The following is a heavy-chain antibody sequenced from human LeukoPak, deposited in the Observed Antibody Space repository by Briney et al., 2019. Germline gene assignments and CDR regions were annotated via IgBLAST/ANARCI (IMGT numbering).Heavy chain of an antibody. CDR3: ARDSSSWYYDY. CDR1: GFTFSSYW. J-gene: IGHJ4*02. V-gene: IGHV3-74*03. Sequence: GGSLRLSCAASGFTFSSYWTHWVRQAPGKGLVWVSCIKSDGSSTTYADSVKGRFTISRDNAKNTLHLQMNSLRAEDTAVYYCARDSSSWYYDYWGQGTLVTVSS. CDR2: IKSDGSST. D-gene: IGHD6-13*01.